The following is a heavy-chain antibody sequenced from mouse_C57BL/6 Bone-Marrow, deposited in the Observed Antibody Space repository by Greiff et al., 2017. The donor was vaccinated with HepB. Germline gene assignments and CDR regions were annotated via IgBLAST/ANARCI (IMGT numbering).Heavy chain of an antibody. J-gene: IGHJ1*03. CDR1: GYTFTSYW. Sequence: QVQLQQPGAELVKPGASVKMSCKASGYTFTSYWITWVKQRPGQGLEWIGDIYPGSGSTNYNEKFKSKATLTVDTSSSTAYMQLSSLTSEDSAVYYCARPIYYGSSCWYFDVWGTGTTVTVSS. CDR3: ARPIYYGSSCWYFDV. CDR2: IYPGSGST. V-gene: IGHV1-55*01. D-gene: IGHD1-1*01.